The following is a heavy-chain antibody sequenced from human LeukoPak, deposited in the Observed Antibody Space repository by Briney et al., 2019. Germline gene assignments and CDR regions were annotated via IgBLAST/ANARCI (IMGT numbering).Heavy chain of an antibody. CDR1: GYSFTNYP. V-gene: IGHV1-3*01. CDR2: INVGSGYT. CDR3: ARDSGSGNNDY. Sequence: ASVKVSCKTSGYSFTNYPMHWVREAPGQRLEWMGWINVGSGYTKYSQNFQGRVTFISNTSATTAFMELSSLRSEDAAVYYCARDSGSGNNDYWGQGTLVTVSS. J-gene: IGHJ4*02. D-gene: IGHD1-26*01.